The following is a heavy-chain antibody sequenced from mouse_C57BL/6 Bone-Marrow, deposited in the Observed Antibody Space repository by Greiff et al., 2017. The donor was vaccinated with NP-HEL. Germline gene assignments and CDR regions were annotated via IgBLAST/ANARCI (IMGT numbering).Heavy chain of an antibody. CDR2: IYPRSGNT. J-gene: IGHJ3*01. V-gene: IGHV1-81*01. CDR3: ARKGAWFAY. Sequence: VQVVESGAELARPGASVKLSCKASGYTFTSYGISWVKQRTGQGLEWIGVIYPRSGNTYYNEKFKGKATLTADKSSSTAYMELRSLTSEDSAVYFCARKGAWFAYWGQGTLVTVSA. CDR1: GYTFTSYG.